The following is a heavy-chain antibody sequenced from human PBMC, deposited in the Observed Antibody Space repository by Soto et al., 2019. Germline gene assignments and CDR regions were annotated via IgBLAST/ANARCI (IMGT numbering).Heavy chain of an antibody. V-gene: IGHV5-10-1*01. CDR2: IDPSDSYT. J-gene: IGHJ6*02. CDR1: GYNFTSYW. CDR3: ATRYYYDSSGYSYYYYGMDV. Sequence: ESQKISWNGSGYNFTSYWSSRVRQMPGKGLEWMGRIDPSDSYTNYSPSFQGHVTISADKSISTAYLQWSSLKASDTAMYYCATRYYYDSSGYSYYYYGMDVWGQGTTVTVSS. D-gene: IGHD3-22*01.